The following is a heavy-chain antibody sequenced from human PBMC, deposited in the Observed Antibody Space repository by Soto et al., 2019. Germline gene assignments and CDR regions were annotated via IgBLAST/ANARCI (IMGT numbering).Heavy chain of an antibody. Sequence: QVQLVQPGAEVTKPGASVKVSCKASVYTFTSYDINWVRQATGQGLEWRGWMNPNSGNTGYAQKCQGRVTMTRNTALRTAYMELSSMRFKDTAVYYCARPAWCDPWGQGTLVTVSS. V-gene: IGHV1-8*01. CDR2: MNPNSGNT. CDR3: ARPAWCDP. CDR1: VYTFTSYD. J-gene: IGHJ5*02.